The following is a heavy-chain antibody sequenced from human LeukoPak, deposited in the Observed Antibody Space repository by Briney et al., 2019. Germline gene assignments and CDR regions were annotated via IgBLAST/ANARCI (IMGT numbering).Heavy chain of an antibody. Sequence: SETLSLTCTVSGGSIDSYYWSWIRQPPGKGLEWIGYIYYTGSTEYHPSLKSRVTISLDTSKNQFSLKLTPVTAADTAVYYCARVYQSAEYYFDYWGQGNLVSVSS. V-gene: IGHV4-59*01. J-gene: IGHJ4*02. CDR3: ARVYQSAEYYFDY. CDR2: IYYTGST. D-gene: IGHD2-2*01. CDR1: GGSIDSYY.